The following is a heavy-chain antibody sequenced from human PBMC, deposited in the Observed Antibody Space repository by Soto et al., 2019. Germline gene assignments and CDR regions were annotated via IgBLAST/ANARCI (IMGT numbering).Heavy chain of an antibody. CDR1: GGTFSSYA. D-gene: IGHD1-1*01. J-gene: IGHJ3*02. CDR3: ARKLATTHNDAFDI. Sequence: SVKVSCKASGGTFSSYAISWVRQAPGQGLEWMGGIIPIFGTANYAQKFQGRVTITADKSTSTAYMELSSLRSEDTAVYYCARKLATTHNDAFDIWGQGTMVTVSS. V-gene: IGHV1-69*06. CDR2: IIPIFGTA.